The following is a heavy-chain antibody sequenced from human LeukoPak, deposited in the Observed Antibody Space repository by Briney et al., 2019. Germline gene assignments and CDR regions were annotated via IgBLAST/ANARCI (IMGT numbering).Heavy chain of an antibody. Sequence: SLRLSCAASGFTFDDYAMHWVRQAPGKGLEWVSGISWNSGSIGYADSVKGRFTIPRDNAKNSLYLQMNSLRAEDTAVYYCARNGYQLLMFDYWGQGTLVTVSS. D-gene: IGHD2-2*01. J-gene: IGHJ4*02. CDR3: ARNGYQLLMFDY. V-gene: IGHV3-9*01. CDR1: GFTFDDYA. CDR2: ISWNSGSI.